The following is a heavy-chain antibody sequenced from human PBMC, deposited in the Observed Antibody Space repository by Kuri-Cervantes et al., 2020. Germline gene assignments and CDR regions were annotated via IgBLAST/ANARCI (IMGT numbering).Heavy chain of an antibody. CDR2: ISGSGGST. CDR3: ARVGSYYEDAFDI. D-gene: IGHD1-26*01. V-gene: IGHV3-23*01. CDR1: GFTFSSYS. Sequence: LSLTCAASGFTFSSYSMNWVRQAPGKGLEWVSAISGSGGSTYYADSVKGRFTISRDNSKNTLYLQMNSLRDEDTAVYYCARVGSYYEDAFDIWGQGTMVTVSS. J-gene: IGHJ3*02.